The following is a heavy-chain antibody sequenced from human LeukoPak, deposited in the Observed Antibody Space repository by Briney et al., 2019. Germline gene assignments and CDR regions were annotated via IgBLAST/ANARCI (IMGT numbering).Heavy chain of an antibody. V-gene: IGHV4-39*07. D-gene: IGHD2-2*02. Sequence: SETLSLTCTVSGGSISSNSYYWGWIRQPLGKELEWIGSIYYSGSTYYNPSLKSRVTISVDTSKNQFSLKLSSVTAADTAVYYCARSGSYCSSTSCYILDLWGRGTLVTVSS. CDR1: GGSISSNSYY. CDR3: ARSGSYCSSTSCYILDL. J-gene: IGHJ2*01. CDR2: IYYSGST.